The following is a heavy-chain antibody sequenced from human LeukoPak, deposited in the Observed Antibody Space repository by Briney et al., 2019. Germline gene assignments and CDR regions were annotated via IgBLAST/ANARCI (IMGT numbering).Heavy chain of an antibody. CDR1: GYTFTNYY. D-gene: IGHD2-2*03. CDR3: ARNHPRGDGYAY. CDR2: INPSGGSP. J-gene: IGHJ4*02. Sequence: ASVKVSCKASGYTFTNYYIHWVRQAPGQGLEWMGIINPSGGSPTSAQKFQGRITLTWDTSTNTVYMELSSLRSEDTAVYYCARNHPRGDGYAYWGQGTLVTVSS. V-gene: IGHV1-46*01.